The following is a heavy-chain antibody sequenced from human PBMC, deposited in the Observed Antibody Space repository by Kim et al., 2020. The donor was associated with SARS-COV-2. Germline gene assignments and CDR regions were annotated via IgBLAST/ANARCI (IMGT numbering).Heavy chain of an antibody. CDR1: GGTFSSYA. D-gene: IGHD3-10*01. J-gene: IGHJ6*02. CDR3: ARSGTMVRGVHYYYGMDV. V-gene: IGHV1-69*13. Sequence: SVKVSCKASGGTFSSYAISWVRQAPGQGLEWMGGTIPIFGTANYAQKLQGRVTITADESTSAADMKLSSLRSEDTAVYYCARSGTMVRGVHYYYGMDVWGQGTTVTVSS. CDR2: TIPIFGTA.